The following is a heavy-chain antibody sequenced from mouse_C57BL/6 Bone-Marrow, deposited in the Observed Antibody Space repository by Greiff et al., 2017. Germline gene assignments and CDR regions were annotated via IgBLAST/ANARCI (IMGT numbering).Heavy chain of an antibody. D-gene: IGHD1-1*01. CDR2: IDPENGDT. J-gene: IGHJ3*01. V-gene: IGHV14-4*01. CDR3: TTYLYYYGSSSFAY. Sequence: EVMLVESGAELVRPGASVKLSCTASGFNIKDDYMHWVKQRPEQGLEWIGWIDPENGDTEYASKFQGKATITADTSSNTAYLQLSSLTSEATAVYYCTTYLYYYGSSSFAYWGQGTLVTVSA. CDR1: GFNIKDDY.